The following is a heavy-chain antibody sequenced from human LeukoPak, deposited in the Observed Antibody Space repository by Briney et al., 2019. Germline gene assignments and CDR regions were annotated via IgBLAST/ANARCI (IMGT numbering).Heavy chain of an antibody. CDR3: ARGLDYYGSGSLLDY. CDR2: IYYSGST. CDR1: GGSISSSSYY. V-gene: IGHV4-39*07. D-gene: IGHD3-10*01. J-gene: IGHJ4*02. Sequence: SETLSLTCTVSGGSISSSSYYWGWLRQPPGTGLEWVGSIYYSGSTYYNPSLKSRVTISVDTSKNQFSLKMSSVTAADTAVYYCARGLDYYGSGSLLDYWGQGTLVTVSS.